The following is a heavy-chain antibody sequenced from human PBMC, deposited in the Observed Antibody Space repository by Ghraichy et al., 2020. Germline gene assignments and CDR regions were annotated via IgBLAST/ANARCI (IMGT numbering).Heavy chain of an antibody. Sequence: SCAASGFTFSDHYMDWVRQAPGKGLEWVGRTRNNANRDITEYAASVKGRFIISRDDSKDSVYLQMNSLKTEDAAVYYCARVRGRCYVWYFDLWGRRTLVAVSS. CDR2: TRNNANRDIT. CDR1: GFTFSDHY. D-gene: IGHD1-26*01. V-gene: IGHV3-72*01. J-gene: IGHJ2*01. CDR3: ARVRGRCYVWYFDL.